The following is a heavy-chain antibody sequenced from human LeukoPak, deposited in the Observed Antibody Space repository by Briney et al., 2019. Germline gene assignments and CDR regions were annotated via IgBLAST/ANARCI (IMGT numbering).Heavy chain of an antibody. D-gene: IGHD3-22*01. CDR2: IHHSGST. V-gene: IGHV4-30-2*01. CDR1: GGSISSGGYS. Sequence: SETLSLTCAVSGGSISSGGYSWSWIRQPPGKGLEWIGYIHHSGSTYYNPSLKSRVTISVDRSKNQFSLKLSSVTAADTAVYYCARAKNYYDTNWFDPWGQGTLVTVSS. CDR3: ARAKNYYDTNWFDP. J-gene: IGHJ5*02.